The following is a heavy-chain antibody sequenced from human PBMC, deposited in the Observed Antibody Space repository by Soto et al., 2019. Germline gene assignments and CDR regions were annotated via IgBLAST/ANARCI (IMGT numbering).Heavy chain of an antibody. CDR3: AAAEQWLADPFDY. Sequence: PGGSLRLSCAASGFAFSSYAMHWVRQAPGKGLEWVSVISYDGDSIFYTDSVKGRFTISRDNSKNTLYLQMNSLRAEDTAVYYCAAAEQWLADPFDYWGQGTLVTLSS. J-gene: IGHJ4*02. D-gene: IGHD6-19*01. CDR2: ISYDGDSI. CDR1: GFAFSSYA. V-gene: IGHV3-30-3*01.